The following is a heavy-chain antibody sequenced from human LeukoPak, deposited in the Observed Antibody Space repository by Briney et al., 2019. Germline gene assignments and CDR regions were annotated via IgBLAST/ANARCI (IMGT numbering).Heavy chain of an antibody. CDR3: AGSYFYDGNRYFDY. J-gene: IGHJ4*02. CDR1: GGSITSYY. V-gene: IGHV4-59*08. D-gene: IGHD3-22*01. CDR2: IYYTGST. Sequence: SETLSLTCNVSGGSITSYYWNWIRQPPGKRLEWIGYIYYTGSTNSNPSLRSRVTMSLDTSKNQFSLKLSSVTATATARYYCAGSYFYDGNRYFDYWGQGALVTVSS.